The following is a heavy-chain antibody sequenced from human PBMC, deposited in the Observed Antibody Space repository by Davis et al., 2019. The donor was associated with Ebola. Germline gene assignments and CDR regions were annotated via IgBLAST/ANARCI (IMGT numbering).Heavy chain of an antibody. D-gene: IGHD6-13*01. CDR2: INPNSGVT. CDR3: ARGVRKIGAASIRYFDY. CDR1: GYTFTGYY. J-gene: IGHJ4*02. Sequence: ASVKVSCKASGYTFTGYYIHWVRQAPGQGLEWMGRINPNSGVTNYAQKFQDRVTMTRDTSISTAYMELSSLRSEDTAVYYCARGVRKIGAASIRYFDYWGQGTLVTVSS. V-gene: IGHV1-2*06.